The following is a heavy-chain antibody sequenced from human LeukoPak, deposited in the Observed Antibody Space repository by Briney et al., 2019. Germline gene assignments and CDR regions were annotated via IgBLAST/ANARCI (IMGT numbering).Heavy chain of an antibody. CDR3: ARGWGYYGS. D-gene: IGHD3-10*01. CDR2: INHSGST. Sequence: KPSETLSLTCAVYGGSFSGYYWSWIRQPPGKGLEWIGEINHSGSTNYNPSLKSRVTISVDTSKNQFSLKLSSVTAADTAVYYCARGWGYYGSWGQGTLVTVSS. V-gene: IGHV4-34*01. J-gene: IGHJ5*02. CDR1: GGSFSGYY.